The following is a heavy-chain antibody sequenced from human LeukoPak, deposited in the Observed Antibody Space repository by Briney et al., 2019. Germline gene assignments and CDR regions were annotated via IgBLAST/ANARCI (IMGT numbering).Heavy chain of an antibody. CDR3: AKGFYDSSGYYYVYAFDI. D-gene: IGHD3-22*01. CDR2: ISGTSRST. CDR1: GFTFSSYS. J-gene: IGHJ3*02. Sequence: GGALTLSCAASGFTFSSYSMSWVRQAPGKGLEWISSISGTSRSTYYADSVKGRFTLSRENSKHTLYVQMNSLRAEDMAVYYCAKGFYDSSGYYYVYAFDIWGQGRMVTVSS. V-gene: IGHV3-23*01.